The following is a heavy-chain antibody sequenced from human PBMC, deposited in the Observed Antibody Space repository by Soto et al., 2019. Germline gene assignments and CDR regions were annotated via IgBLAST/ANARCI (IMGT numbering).Heavy chain of an antibody. D-gene: IGHD2-8*01. Sequence: ASVKVSCKASGYTFTDYYVHRVRQAPGQGLEWMGWINPNSGGTKTAQKFQGRVTVTRDTSISTAYMDLSRLRSDDTAVYYCARDVTRTQSCTNGVCYYHYYGMDVWGQGTTVTVSS. CDR2: INPNSGGT. V-gene: IGHV1-2*02. CDR3: ARDVTRTQSCTNGVCYYHYYGMDV. J-gene: IGHJ6*02. CDR1: GYTFTDYY.